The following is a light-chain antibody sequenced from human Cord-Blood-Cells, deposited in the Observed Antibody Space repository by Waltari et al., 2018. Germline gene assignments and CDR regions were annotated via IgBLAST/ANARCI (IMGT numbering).Light chain of an antibody. CDR1: SSDVGSYNL. J-gene: IGLJ1*01. V-gene: IGLV2-23*02. Sequence: QSALTQPASVSGSPGQSITISCTGTSSDVGSYNLVSWYQQHPGKAPKLWIYEFSKRPSGVSNRCSGSKSGNTASLTISGLQAEDEADYYCCSYAGSSTYVFGTGTKVTVL. CDR2: EFS. CDR3: CSYAGSSTYV.